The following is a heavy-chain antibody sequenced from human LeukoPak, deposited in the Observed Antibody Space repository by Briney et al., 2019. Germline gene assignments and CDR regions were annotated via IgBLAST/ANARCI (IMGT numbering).Heavy chain of an antibody. CDR3: ARALASITIFGVVTEFDY. J-gene: IGHJ4*02. D-gene: IGHD3-3*01. V-gene: IGHV1-8*01. CDR2: MNPNSGNT. Sequence: ASVKVSCKASGYTFTSYDINWVRQATGQGLEWMGWMNPNSGNTGYAQKFQGRVTMTRDTSTSTVYMELSSLRSEDTAVYYCARALASITIFGVVTEFDYWGQGTLVTVSS. CDR1: GYTFTSYD.